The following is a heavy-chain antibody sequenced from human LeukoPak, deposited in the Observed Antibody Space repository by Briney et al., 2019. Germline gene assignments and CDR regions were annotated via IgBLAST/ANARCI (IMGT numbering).Heavy chain of an antibody. D-gene: IGHD3-22*01. J-gene: IGHJ5*02. CDR1: GFTFSSYG. V-gene: IGHV3-30*02. CDR2: IRYDGSNK. CDR3: EKDPYASRGYGWFHP. Sequence: PGGSLRLSCAASGFTFSSYGMHWVRQAPGKGLEGVAFIRYDGSNKYYADSVKGRFTISRDNAKNTLYLEMNSLRAEDTAVYYCEKDPYASRGYGWFHPWGQGTLVNV.